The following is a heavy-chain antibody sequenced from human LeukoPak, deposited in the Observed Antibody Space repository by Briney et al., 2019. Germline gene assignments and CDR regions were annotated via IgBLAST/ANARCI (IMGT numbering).Heavy chain of an antibody. J-gene: IGHJ3*02. CDR2: IYYSGDT. Sequence: SETLSLTCTVSGGSVTGYYWTWIRQPPGKGLEWIGYIYYSGDTNYNPSLKSRVTISVDTSKNQFSLKLSSVAAADTALYYCARGLPGYSGGDDAFDIWGKGTVVIVS. D-gene: IGHD6-19*01. CDR1: GGSVTGYY. CDR3: ARGLPGYSGGDDAFDI. V-gene: IGHV4-59*02.